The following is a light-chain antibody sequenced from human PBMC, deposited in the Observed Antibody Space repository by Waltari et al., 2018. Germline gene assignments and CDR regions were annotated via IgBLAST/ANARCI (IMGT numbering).Light chain of an antibody. J-gene: IGLJ2*01. Sequence: ASVSESPGQSITISCTGTSSDIGGYNYVSWYQQHPGKAPKLMIFDVTKRPSGVSDRFSGSKSGNTASLTISGLHTDDESDYYCSSYTSTNTVIFGGGTK. CDR2: DVT. CDR3: SSYTSTNTVI. CDR1: SSDIGGYNY. V-gene: IGLV2-14*03.